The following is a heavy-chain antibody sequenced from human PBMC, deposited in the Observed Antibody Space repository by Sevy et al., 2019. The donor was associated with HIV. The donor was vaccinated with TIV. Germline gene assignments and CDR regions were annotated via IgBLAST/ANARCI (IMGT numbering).Heavy chain of an antibody. V-gene: IGHV3-74*01. CDR1: GFTFSRYW. CDR2: INGDGSNP. Sequence: GGSLRLSCAASGFTFSRYWMHWVRQVPGKGLVWVSRINGDGSNPLYADSVKGRFTISRDNAKNTVFLQMDSLRAEDTVVYYCAREAVDFGSGPVDFYYGMDVWGQGTTVTVSS. J-gene: IGHJ6*02. CDR3: AREAVDFGSGPVDFYYGMDV. D-gene: IGHD3-3*01.